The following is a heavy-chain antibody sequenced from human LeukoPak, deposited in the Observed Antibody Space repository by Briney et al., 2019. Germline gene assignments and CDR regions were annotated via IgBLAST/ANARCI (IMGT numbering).Heavy chain of an antibody. Sequence: SETLSLTCTVSGGSISSSRYYWGWIRQPPGRGLEWIGSIYYSGSTYYNPSLKSRVTISVDTSKNQFSLKLSSVTAADTAVYYCSRVDYGSGSYPLDYWGQGTLVTVSS. V-gene: IGHV4-39*01. J-gene: IGHJ4*02. CDR1: GGSISSSRYY. CDR3: SRVDYGSGSYPLDY. D-gene: IGHD3-10*01. CDR2: IYYSGST.